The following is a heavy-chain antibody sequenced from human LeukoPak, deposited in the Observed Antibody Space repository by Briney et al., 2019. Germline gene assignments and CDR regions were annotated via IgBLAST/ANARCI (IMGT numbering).Heavy chain of an antibody. CDR3: ARDLAYDSSGPIDY. V-gene: IGHV1-18*01. J-gene: IGHJ4*02. Sequence: ASVKVSCKASGYTFTSYGFSWVRQAPGQGLEWMGWISAYNGKTNYAQKLQGRVTMTTDTSTSTAYMELRSLRSDDTAVYYCARDLAYDSSGPIDYWGQGTLVTVSS. CDR1: GYTFTSYG. CDR2: ISAYNGKT. D-gene: IGHD3-22*01.